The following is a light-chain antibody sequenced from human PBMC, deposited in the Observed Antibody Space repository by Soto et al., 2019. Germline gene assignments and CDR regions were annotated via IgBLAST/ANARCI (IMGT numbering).Light chain of an antibody. Sequence: QSALTQPRSVSGSPGQSVTISCTGTSSDVGDYNYVSWYQQHPGKAPKLMIYDVSKRPSGVPDRFSGSKSGNTASLTISGLQAEDEADYYCCSYAGSYTEVFGGGTQLTAL. V-gene: IGLV2-11*01. CDR1: SSDVGDYNY. J-gene: IGLJ2*01. CDR3: CSYAGSYTEV. CDR2: DVS.